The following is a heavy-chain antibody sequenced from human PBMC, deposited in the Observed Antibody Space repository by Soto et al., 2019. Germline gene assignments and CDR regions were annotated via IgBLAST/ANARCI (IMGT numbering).Heavy chain of an antibody. Sequence: GSLRLSCAASGFTFSSYAMSWVRQAPGKGLEWVSSISSSSSYIYYADSLKGRFTISRDNAKNSLYLQMNSLRAEDTAVYYCAFRIAARPLDAFDIWGQGTMVTVSS. V-gene: IGHV3-21*01. CDR1: GFTFSSYA. D-gene: IGHD6-6*01. CDR2: ISSSSSYI. J-gene: IGHJ3*02. CDR3: AFRIAARPLDAFDI.